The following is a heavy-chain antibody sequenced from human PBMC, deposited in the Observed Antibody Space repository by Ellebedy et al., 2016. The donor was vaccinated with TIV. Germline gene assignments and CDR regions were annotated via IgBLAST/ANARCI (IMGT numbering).Heavy chain of an antibody. D-gene: IGHD1-1*01. CDR3: ARVLRGGRAGDYFDY. CDR2: IYYSGTT. J-gene: IGHJ4*02. V-gene: IGHV4-39*07. Sequence: MPSETLSLTCTVSGGPISSSSFYWGWLRQPPGKGLEWIGNIYYSGTTYYSPSLKSRVTISVDTSKNQFSLNLNSVTAADTAVYYCARVLRGGRAGDYFDYWGQGTLVTVSS. CDR1: GGPISSSSFY.